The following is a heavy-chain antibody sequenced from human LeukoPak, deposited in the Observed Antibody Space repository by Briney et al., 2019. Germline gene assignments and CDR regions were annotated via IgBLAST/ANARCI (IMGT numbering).Heavy chain of an antibody. V-gene: IGHV1-69*13. J-gene: IGHJ4*02. CDR2: IIPIFGTA. Sequence: SVKVSCKASGGTFSSYAISWVRQAPGQGLEWMGGIIPIFGTANYAQKFQGRVTITADESTSTAYMELSSLRSGDTAVYYCATVSVRLRFLEWLSPAYYFDYWGQGTLVTVSS. CDR3: ATVSVRLRFLEWLSPAYYFDY. D-gene: IGHD3-3*01. CDR1: GGTFSSYA.